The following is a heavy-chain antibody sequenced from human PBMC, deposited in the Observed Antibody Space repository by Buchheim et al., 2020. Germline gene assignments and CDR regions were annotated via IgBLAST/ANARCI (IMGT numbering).Heavy chain of an antibody. CDR3: ARQSTLYYYYAMDV. J-gene: IGHJ6*02. V-gene: IGHV4-39*01. D-gene: IGHD3-16*01. Sequence: QVQLQESGPGLLKPSETPSLTCTVSGGSISSNSYFWVWIRQPPGKGLEWIATITYSGITYYSPSLKSRLKVSADTSKNHFSLNLTSVTAADTGVYHCARQSTLYYYYAMDVWGQGTT. CDR2: ITYSGIT. CDR1: GGSISSNSYF.